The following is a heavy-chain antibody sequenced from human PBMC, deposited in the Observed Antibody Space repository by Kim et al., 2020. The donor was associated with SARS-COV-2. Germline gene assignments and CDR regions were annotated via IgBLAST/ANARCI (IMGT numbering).Heavy chain of an antibody. J-gene: IGHJ5*02. CDR2: INPDDSDT. Sequence: GESLKISCQGSGYRFTTYWIAWVRQIPGKGLEWMGIINPDDSDTRYSPSFQGHVTISVDKSINTAYLQWSSLKASDTAIYYCARPRFCSSASCHYFEPWGQGTLVTVSS. CDR1: GYRFTTYW. CDR3: ARPRFCSSASCHYFEP. D-gene: IGHD2-2*01. V-gene: IGHV5-51*01.